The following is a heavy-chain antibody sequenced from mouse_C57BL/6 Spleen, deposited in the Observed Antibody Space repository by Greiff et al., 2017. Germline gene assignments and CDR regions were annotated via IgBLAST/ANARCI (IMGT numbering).Heavy chain of an antibody. V-gene: IGHV1-69*01. Sequence: VQLQQSGAELVMPGASVKLSCKASGYTFTSYWMHWVKQRPGQGLEWIGEIDPSDSYTNYNQKFKGKSTLTVDKSSSTAYMQLSSLTSEDSAVYDGARRGVVAAYYFDYWGQGTTLTVSS. CDR2: IDPSDSYT. D-gene: IGHD1-1*01. J-gene: IGHJ2*01. CDR3: ARRGVVAAYYFDY. CDR1: GYTFTSYW.